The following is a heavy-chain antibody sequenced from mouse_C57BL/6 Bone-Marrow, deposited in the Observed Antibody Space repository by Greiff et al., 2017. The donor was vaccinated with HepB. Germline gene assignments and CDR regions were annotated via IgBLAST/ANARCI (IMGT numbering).Heavy chain of an antibody. Sequence: DVMLVESGGGLVQPGESLKLSCESNEYEFPSHDMSWVRKTPEKRLELVAAINSDGGSTYYPDTMERRFIISRDNTKKTLYLQMSSLRSEDTALYYCAYYYGSSYPHFDYWGQGTTLTVSS. CDR2: INSDGGST. CDR3: AYYYGSSYPHFDY. J-gene: IGHJ2*01. CDR1: EYEFPSHD. V-gene: IGHV5-2*01. D-gene: IGHD1-1*01.